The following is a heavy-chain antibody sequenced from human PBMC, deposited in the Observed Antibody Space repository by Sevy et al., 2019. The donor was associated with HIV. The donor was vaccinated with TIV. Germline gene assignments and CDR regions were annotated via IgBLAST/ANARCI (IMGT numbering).Heavy chain of an antibody. CDR2: FDPEDGET. CDR3: ATDNPIDYGDYATPVY. J-gene: IGHJ4*02. D-gene: IGHD4-17*01. Sequence: ASVKVSCKVSGYTLTELSMQWVRQAPGKGLEWMGGFDPEDGETIYAQKFQGRVTMTEDTSTDTAYMELSSLRSEDTAVYYCATDNPIDYGDYATPVYWGQGTLVTVSS. CDR1: GYTLTELS. V-gene: IGHV1-24*01.